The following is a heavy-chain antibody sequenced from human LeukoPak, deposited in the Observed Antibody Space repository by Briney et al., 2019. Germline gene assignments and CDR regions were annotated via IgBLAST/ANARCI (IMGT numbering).Heavy chain of an antibody. CDR1: GGSISSYY. D-gene: IGHD2-15*01. Sequence: SETLSLTCTVSGGSISSYYWSWIRQPPGKGLEWIGYIYYSGSTNYNPSLKSRVTISVDTSKNQFSLKLSSVTAADTAVYYCARDHGCSGGSCNDAFDIWGQGTMVTVSS. CDR3: ARDHGCSGGSCNDAFDI. V-gene: IGHV4-59*01. CDR2: IYYSGST. J-gene: IGHJ3*02.